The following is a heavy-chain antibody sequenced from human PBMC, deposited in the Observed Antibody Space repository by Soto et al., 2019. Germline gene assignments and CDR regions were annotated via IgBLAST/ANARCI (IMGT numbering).Heavy chain of an antibody. CDR3: AKGKYAPLRYFKYYFDY. Sequence: EVQLLESGGGLVQPGGSLRLSCAASGFTFSSYAMSWVRQAPGKGLEWGSAISGSGGSTYYADSVKGRFTISRDNSKNTLYLQMNSLRAEDTAVDYCAKGKYAPLRYFKYYFDYWGQGTLVTVSS. CDR1: GFTFSSYA. D-gene: IGHD3-9*01. CDR2: ISGSGGST. J-gene: IGHJ4*02. V-gene: IGHV3-23*01.